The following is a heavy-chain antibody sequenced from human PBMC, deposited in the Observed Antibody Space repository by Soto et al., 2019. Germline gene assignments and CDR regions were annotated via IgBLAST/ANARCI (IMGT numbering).Heavy chain of an antibody. CDR2: IIPIFGTA. J-gene: IGHJ6*02. CDR1: GGTFGSYA. Sequence: QVQLVQSGAEVKKPGSSVKVSCKASGGTFGSYAISWVRQATGQGLEWMGGIIPIFGTANYAQKFQGRVTITADKSTSTAYRELSSLISEDTAVYYCARWERHAYGMDVWGQGTTVTFSS. V-gene: IGHV1-69*06. D-gene: IGHD1-26*01. CDR3: ARWERHAYGMDV.